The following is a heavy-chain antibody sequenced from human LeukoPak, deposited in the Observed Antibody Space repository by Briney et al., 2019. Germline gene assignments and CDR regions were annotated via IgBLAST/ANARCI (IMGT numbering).Heavy chain of an antibody. V-gene: IGHV3-30*04. CDR3: ASGIYCSGGSCYSAFGY. D-gene: IGHD2-15*01. CDR1: GFTFSSYA. Sequence: QSGGSLRLSCAASGFTFSSYAMHWVRQAPGKGLEWVAVISYDGSNKYYADSVKGRFTISRDNSKNTLYLQMNSLRPEDTAVYFCASGIYCSGGSCYSAFGYWGQGTLVTVSS. CDR2: ISYDGSNK. J-gene: IGHJ4*02.